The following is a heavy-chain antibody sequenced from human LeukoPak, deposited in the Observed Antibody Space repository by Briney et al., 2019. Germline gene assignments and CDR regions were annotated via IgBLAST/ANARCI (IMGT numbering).Heavy chain of an antibody. CDR3: ASGMREYSYGSFGY. J-gene: IGHJ4*02. Sequence: PGGSLRLSCAASGFTFTDYYMSWIRQAPGKGLEWVSYISSSSSTIYYADSVKGRFTISRDNAKNSLYLQMNSLRAEDTAVYYCASGMREYSYGSFGYWGQGTLVTVSS. CDR1: GFTFTDYY. D-gene: IGHD5-18*01. V-gene: IGHV3-11*04. CDR2: ISSSSSTI.